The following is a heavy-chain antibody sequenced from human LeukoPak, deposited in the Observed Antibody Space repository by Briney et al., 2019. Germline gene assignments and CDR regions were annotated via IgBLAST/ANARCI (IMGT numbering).Heavy chain of an antibody. CDR1: GFTFSSYG. D-gene: IGHD6-19*01. V-gene: IGHV3-30*18. J-gene: IGHJ4*02. CDR3: AKDQAVAGTSLLDY. Sequence: GGSLRLSCAASGFTFSSYGMHWVRQAPGKGLEWVAVISYDGSNKYYADSVKGRFTISRDNSKNTLYLQMNSLRAEDTAVYYCAKDQAVAGTSLLDYWGQGTLVTVSS. CDR2: ISYDGSNK.